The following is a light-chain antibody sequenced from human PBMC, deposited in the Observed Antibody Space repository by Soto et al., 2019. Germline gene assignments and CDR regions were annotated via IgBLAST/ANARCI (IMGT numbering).Light chain of an antibody. V-gene: IGLV2-23*01. J-gene: IGLJ1*01. CDR2: EGS. CDR1: SDDIGRYNQ. CDR3: CSYVGSTTYV. Sequence: QSVLTQPASVSGSPGQSITISYTGSSDDIGRYNQVSWYQQHPGKAPKVMIYEGSQRPSGVSNRFSGSKSGNTASLTISGLQAEDEADYYCCSYVGSTTYVFGSGTKLTVL.